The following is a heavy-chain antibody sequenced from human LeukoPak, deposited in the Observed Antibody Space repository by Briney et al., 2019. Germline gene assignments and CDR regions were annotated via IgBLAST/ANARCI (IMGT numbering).Heavy chain of an antibody. CDR1: GGSFSGYY. Sequence: SETLSLTCAVYGGSFSGYYWSWIRQPPGKGLEWIGEINHSGSTNYNPSLKSRVTISVDTSKNQFSLKLSSVTAADTAVYYCARGYGGTFDYWGQGTLVTVSS. V-gene: IGHV4-34*01. CDR2: INHSGST. J-gene: IGHJ4*02. D-gene: IGHD4-17*01. CDR3: ARGYGGTFDY.